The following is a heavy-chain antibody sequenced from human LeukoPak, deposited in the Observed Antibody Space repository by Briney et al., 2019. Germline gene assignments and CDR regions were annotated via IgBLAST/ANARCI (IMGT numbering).Heavy chain of an antibody. J-gene: IGHJ4*02. CDR1: GFTFSSYA. CDR3: AGDPNYYGSGSLIADY. V-gene: IGHV3-30-3*01. Sequence: GALRLSCAASGFTFSSYAMHWVRQAPGKGLEWVAVISYDGSNKYYADSVKGRFTISRDNSKNTLYLQMNSLRAEDTAVYYCAGDPNYYGSGSLIADYWGRGTLVTVSS. D-gene: IGHD3-10*01. CDR2: ISYDGSNK.